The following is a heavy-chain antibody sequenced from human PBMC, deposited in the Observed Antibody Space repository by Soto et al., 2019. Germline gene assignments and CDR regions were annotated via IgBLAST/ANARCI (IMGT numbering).Heavy chain of an antibody. CDR2: ICGSGGAT. CDR1: GFTFSSYA. Sequence: EVQLLESGGGLVQPGGSLRLSCAASGFTFSSYAMSWVLQAPGKGLEWVSAICGSGGATYYTDSVKGRFTISRDNSKNTLHLQMNNLRAEDTAIYYCAKGSGGNCYSHFDYCGQGTLVTVSS. CDR3: AKGSGGNCYSHFDY. D-gene: IGHD2-15*01. V-gene: IGHV3-23*01. J-gene: IGHJ4*02.